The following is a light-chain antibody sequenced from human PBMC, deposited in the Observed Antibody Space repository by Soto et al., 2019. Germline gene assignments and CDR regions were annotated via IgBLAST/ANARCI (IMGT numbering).Light chain of an antibody. J-gene: IGKJ1*01. Sequence: EIVLPQSPGTLSLSPGERATLSCRASQSVSSSYLAWYQQKPGQAPRLLIYGGSSRATGIPDRFSGSGAGTDFTLTISRLETEDVAVYYCQQYGSSPWTFGQGTKVEIK. V-gene: IGKV3-20*01. CDR2: GGS. CDR1: QSVSSSY. CDR3: QQYGSSPWT.